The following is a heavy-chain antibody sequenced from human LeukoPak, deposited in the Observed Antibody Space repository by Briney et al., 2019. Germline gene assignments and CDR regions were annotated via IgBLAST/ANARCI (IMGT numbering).Heavy chain of an antibody. CDR3: ARGLGFDH. CDR2: INHSGST. CDR1: GGSFSGYY. Sequence: KPSETLSLTCAVYGGSFSGYYWSWIRQPPGKGLEWIGEINHSGSTNYNPSLKSRVTVSVDTSKNQFSLKLSSVTAADTAVYYCARGLGFDHWGQGTLVTVSS. J-gene: IGHJ4*02. V-gene: IGHV4-34*01.